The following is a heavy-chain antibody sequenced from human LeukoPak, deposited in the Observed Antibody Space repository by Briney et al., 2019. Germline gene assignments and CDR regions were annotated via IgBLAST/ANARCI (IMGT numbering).Heavy chain of an antibody. V-gene: IGHV1-2*02. Sequence: GASVKVSCKASGYTFTGYYMHWVRQAPGRGLEWTGWINPNSGGTNYAQKFQGRVTMTRDTSISTAYMELSRLRSDDTAVYYCARDRDYPGAFDIWGQGTMVTVSS. CDR3: ARDRDYPGAFDI. CDR2: INPNSGGT. J-gene: IGHJ3*02. D-gene: IGHD3-16*01. CDR1: GYTFTGYY.